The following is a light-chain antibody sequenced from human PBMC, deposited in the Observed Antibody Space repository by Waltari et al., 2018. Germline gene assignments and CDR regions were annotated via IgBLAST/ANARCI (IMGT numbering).Light chain of an antibody. J-gene: IGLJ2*01. CDR2: ETE. CDR3: GTWDNNLSALV. V-gene: IGLV1-51*02. CDR1: TSNIGNNY. Sequence: QSVLTQPPSVSAAPGRKVTISCSGSTSNIGNNYVSWYQQVPGAAPKVFIYETEKRPSGTPDRFSGSKSGTSASLGITGLQTGDEAAYYCGTWDNNLSALVFGGGTKLTVL.